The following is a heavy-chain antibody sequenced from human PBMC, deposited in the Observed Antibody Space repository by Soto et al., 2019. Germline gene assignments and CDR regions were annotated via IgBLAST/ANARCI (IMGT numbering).Heavy chain of an antibody. Sequence: PGGSLRLSCAASGFTFSSYGMHWVRQAPGKGLEWVAVIWYDGSNKYYADSVKGRFTISRDNSKNTLYLQMNSLRAADTAVYYCARDAGYCSSTSCYDYYYYGMDVWGQGTTVTVSS. V-gene: IGHV3-33*01. J-gene: IGHJ6*02. CDR2: IWYDGSNK. CDR3: ARDAGYCSSTSCYDYYYYGMDV. D-gene: IGHD2-2*03. CDR1: GFTFSSYG.